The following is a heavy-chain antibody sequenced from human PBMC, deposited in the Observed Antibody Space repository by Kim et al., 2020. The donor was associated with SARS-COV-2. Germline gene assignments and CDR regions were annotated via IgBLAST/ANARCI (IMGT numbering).Heavy chain of an antibody. Sequence: GESLKISCKGSGYSFTSYWIGWVRQMPGKGLEWMGIIYPGDSDTRYSPSFQGQVTISADKSISTAYLQWSSLKASDTAMYYCARGSGKIVVVITSLDYWGQGTLVTVSS. CDR3: ARGSGKIVVVITSLDY. D-gene: IGHD3-22*01. CDR1: GYSFTSYW. V-gene: IGHV5-51*01. CDR2: IYPGDSDT. J-gene: IGHJ4*02.